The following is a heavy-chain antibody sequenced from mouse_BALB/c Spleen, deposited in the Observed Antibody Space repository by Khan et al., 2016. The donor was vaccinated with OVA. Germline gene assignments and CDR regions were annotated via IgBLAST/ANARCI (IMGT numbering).Heavy chain of an antibody. J-gene: IGHJ2*01. CDR3: TRPAYYGYYDS. CDR1: GYTFSDYA. D-gene: IGHD2-3*01. Sequence: QVQLKQSGPELVRPGVSVKISCKGSGYTFSDYAMHWVKQSHAKSLEWIGLISTYSGNTNYKQKCKGKATMTVDKSSSTDYMELARWTSEDTAIYYCTRPAYYGYYDSWGQGTTLTVSS. V-gene: IGHV1S137*01. CDR2: ISTYSGNT.